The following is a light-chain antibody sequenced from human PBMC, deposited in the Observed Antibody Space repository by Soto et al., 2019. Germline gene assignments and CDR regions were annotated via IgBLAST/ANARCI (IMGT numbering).Light chain of an antibody. CDR3: QPYGSSPLT. Sequence: EIVLTQSPGTLSLSPGQRATLSCRASQSVSTNYLVWYQQKPGQAPRLLIYDASNRATGIPDRFSGSGSGTDFTLTISRLEPEDFAVYYCQPYGSSPLTFGGGTKVEIK. V-gene: IGKV3-20*01. CDR2: DAS. J-gene: IGKJ4*01. CDR1: QSVSTNY.